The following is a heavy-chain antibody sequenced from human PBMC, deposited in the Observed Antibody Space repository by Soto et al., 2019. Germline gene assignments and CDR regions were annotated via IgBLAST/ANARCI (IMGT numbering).Heavy chain of an antibody. J-gene: IGHJ4*02. CDR2: ISSTTNYI. Sequence: EVQLVESGGGLVKPGGSLRLSCAASGFTFTRYSMNWVRQAPGKGLEWVSSISSTTNYIYYGDSMMGRFTISRDNAKNSLYLEMNSLRAEDTAVYYCARESEDLTSNFAYWGQGTLVTVSS. CDR1: GFTFTRYS. V-gene: IGHV3-21*06. CDR3: ARESEDLTSNFAY.